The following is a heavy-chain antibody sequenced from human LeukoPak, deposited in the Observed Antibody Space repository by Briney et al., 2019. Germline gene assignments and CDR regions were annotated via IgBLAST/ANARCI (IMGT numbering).Heavy chain of an antibody. CDR1: GGSFSGYY. D-gene: IGHD3-16*01. V-gene: IGHV4-34*01. Sequence: SETLSLTCAVYGGSFSGYYWSWIRQPPGKGLEWIGEINHSGRNNYNPSLKSRVTISVDTSKNQFSLKLSSVTAADTAVYYCARGPGGPDAFDIWGQGTMVTVSS. CDR3: ARGPGGPDAFDI. CDR2: INHSGRN. J-gene: IGHJ3*02.